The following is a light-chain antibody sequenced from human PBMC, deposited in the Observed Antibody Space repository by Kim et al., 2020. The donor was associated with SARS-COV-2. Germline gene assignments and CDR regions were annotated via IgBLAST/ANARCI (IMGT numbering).Light chain of an antibody. CDR1: KLGDKY. CDR3: QAWVAGYV. CDR2: QDT. V-gene: IGLV3-1*01. J-gene: IGLJ1*01. Sequence: VSVSPGQTASITCSGDKLGDKYVCWYQQKPGQSPVLVIYQDTKRPSGIPERFSGSNSGNTATLTISGTQAMDEADYYCQAWVAGYVFGSGTKVTVL.